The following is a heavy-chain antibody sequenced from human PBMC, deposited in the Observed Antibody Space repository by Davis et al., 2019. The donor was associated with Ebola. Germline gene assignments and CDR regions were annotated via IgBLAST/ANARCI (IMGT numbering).Heavy chain of an antibody. CDR2: IYSGGST. CDR3: ARESITMVRGVTYMDV. CDR1: GFTVSSNY. J-gene: IGHJ6*03. V-gene: IGHV3-53*04. D-gene: IGHD3-10*01. Sequence: PGGSLRLSCAASGFTVSSNYMSWVRQAPGKGLEWVSVIYSGGSTYYADSVKGRFTISRHNSKNTLYLQMNSLRAEDTAVYYCARESITMVRGVTYMDVWGKGTTVTVSS.